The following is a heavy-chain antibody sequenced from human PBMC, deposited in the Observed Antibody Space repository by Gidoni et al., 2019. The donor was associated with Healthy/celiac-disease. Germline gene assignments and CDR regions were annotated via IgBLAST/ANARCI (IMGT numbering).Heavy chain of an antibody. Sequence: QVQLVQSGAEVKKPGASVKVSCKASGYTFTSYYMHWVRQAPGQGLEWMGIINPRAGSTSYAQKFQGRVTMTRDTSTSTVYMELSSLRSEDTAVYYCARDRIVGATIPDYWGQGTLVTVSS. V-gene: IGHV1-46*01. J-gene: IGHJ4*02. D-gene: IGHD1-26*01. CDR1: GYTFTSYY. CDR2: INPRAGST. CDR3: ARDRIVGATIPDY.